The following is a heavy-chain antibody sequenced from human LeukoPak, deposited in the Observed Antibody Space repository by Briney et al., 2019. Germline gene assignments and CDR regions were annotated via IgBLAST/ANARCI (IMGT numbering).Heavy chain of an antibody. Sequence: SETLSLTCAVYGGSFSGYYWSWIRQPPGKGLEWIGEINHSGSTNYNPSLKSRVTISVDTSKNQFSLKLSSVTAADTAVYYCARRYPHSFDIWGQGTMVTVPS. CDR3: ARRYPHSFDI. D-gene: IGHD1-14*01. J-gene: IGHJ3*02. V-gene: IGHV4-34*01. CDR2: INHSGST. CDR1: GGSFSGYY.